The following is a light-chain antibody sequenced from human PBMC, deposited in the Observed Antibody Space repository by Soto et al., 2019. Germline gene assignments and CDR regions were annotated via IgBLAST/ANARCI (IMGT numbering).Light chain of an antibody. J-gene: IGKJ3*01. Sequence: EIVLTQSPGTLSLSPGERATLSCRASQTISYTSLAWYQHTPGRAPRLLIYAAYSRAAGIPDRFSGSGSGTDFALSISRLEPDDFAVYYCQHYDSSLFTFGPGTKVDIK. CDR2: AAY. V-gene: IGKV3-20*01. CDR1: QTISYTS. CDR3: QHYDSSLFT.